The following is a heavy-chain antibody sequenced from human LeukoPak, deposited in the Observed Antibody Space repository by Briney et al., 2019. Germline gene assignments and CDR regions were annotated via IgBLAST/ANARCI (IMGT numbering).Heavy chain of an antibody. CDR2: ISYDGSNK. D-gene: IGHD2-2*01. J-gene: IGHJ4*02. CDR3: ARALYCSSTSCYGFDY. Sequence: GGSLRLSCAASGFTFSRYAVHWVRQAPGKGLEWVAVISYDGSNKYYADSVKGRFTISRDNSKNTLYLQMNSLRAEDTAVYYCARALYCSSTSCYGFDYWGQGTLVTVSS. V-gene: IGHV3-30*04. CDR1: GFTFSRYA.